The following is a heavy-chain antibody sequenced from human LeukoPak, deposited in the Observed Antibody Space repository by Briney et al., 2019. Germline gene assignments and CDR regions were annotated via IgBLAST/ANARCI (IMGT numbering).Heavy chain of an antibody. CDR1: GFTFTNYA. CDR2: ISDSGATT. D-gene: IGHD2-21*02. J-gene: IGHJ4*02. CDR3: AKGDWSTRWTFFDY. Sequence: GGSLRLSCAASGFTFTNYAMNWVRQAPGKELEWVSGISDSGATTYLADSVKGRFTISRDNSKNTLYLQMNGLRAEDTAIYYCAKGDWSTRWTFFDYWGQGTLVTVSS. V-gene: IGHV3-23*01.